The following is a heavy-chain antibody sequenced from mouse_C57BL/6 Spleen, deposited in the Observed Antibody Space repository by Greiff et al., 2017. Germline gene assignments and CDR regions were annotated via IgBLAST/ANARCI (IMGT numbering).Heavy chain of an antibody. J-gene: IGHJ1*03. CDR3: TTGYYYGSSYKDWYFDV. Sequence: QVQLKESGAELVRPGASVTLSCKASGYTFTDYEMHWVKQTPVHGLEWIGAIDPETGGTAYNQKFKGKAILTADKSSSTAYMELRSLTSEDSAVYYCTTGYYYGSSYKDWYFDVWGTGTTVTVSS. D-gene: IGHD1-1*01. V-gene: IGHV1-15*01. CDR2: IDPETGGT. CDR1: GYTFTDYE.